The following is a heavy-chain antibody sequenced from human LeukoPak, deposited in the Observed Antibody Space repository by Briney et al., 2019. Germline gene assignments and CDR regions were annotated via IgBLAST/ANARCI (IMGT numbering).Heavy chain of an antibody. CDR3: ARLPQYSSSLNY. D-gene: IGHD6-6*01. J-gene: IGHJ4*02. CDR1: GYTFTSYA. CDR2: INAGNGNT. Sequence: ASVKVSCKASGYTFTSYAMHWVRQAPGQRLEWMGWINAGNGNTKYSQKFQGRVTITRDTSASTAYMELSSLRSEDTAVYYCARLPQYSSSLNYWGQGTLVTVSS. V-gene: IGHV1-3*01.